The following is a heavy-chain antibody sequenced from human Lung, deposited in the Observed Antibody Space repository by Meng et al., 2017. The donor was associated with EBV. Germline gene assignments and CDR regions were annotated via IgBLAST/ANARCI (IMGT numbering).Heavy chain of an antibody. CDR2: INEDGGIR. J-gene: IGHJ4*02. V-gene: IGHV3-74*01. CDR3: SRDLAGADDY. CDR1: GFPFSRYW. D-gene: IGHD1-14*01. Sequence: EVHLVESGGALVQPGGSLRLSCAASGFPFSRYWMHWVRQAPGQGLMWVARINEDGGIRNYADSVKGRFTISRDNAKNTLYLQMNNLRAEDTATYFCSRDLAGADDYWGQGTLVTVSS.